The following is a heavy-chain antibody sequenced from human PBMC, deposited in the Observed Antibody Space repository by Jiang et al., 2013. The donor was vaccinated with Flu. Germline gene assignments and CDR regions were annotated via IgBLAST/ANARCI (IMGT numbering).Heavy chain of an antibody. J-gene: IGHJ4*02. V-gene: IGHV1-3*01. CDR2: INAANGDT. CDR3: ARKDYYHSGSYSNFED. Sequence: SGAEVKKPGASVKISCKASGYTFTNYPMHWVRQAPGQRPEWMGWINAANGDTGYSQNFQGRVTFTRDTSATTAYMELSSLRSEDTAVYYCARKDYYHSGSYSNFEDWGQGTLVTVSS. D-gene: IGHD3-10*01. CDR1: GYTFTNYP.